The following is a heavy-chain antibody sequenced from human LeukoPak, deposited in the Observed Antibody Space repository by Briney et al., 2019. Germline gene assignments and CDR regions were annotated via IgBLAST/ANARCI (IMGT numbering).Heavy chain of an antibody. CDR3: ARSIYGSGSFYAFDI. D-gene: IGHD3-10*01. J-gene: IGHJ3*02. CDR1: GFTFSSYA. CDR2: ISGSGGST. V-gene: IGHV3-23*01. Sequence: GGSLRLSCAASGFTFSSYAMSWVRQAPGKALEWVSGISGSGGSTYYADSVKGRFTISRDDSRNTLYLQMNSLGAEDTAVYYCARSIYGSGSFYAFDIWGQGTMVTVSS.